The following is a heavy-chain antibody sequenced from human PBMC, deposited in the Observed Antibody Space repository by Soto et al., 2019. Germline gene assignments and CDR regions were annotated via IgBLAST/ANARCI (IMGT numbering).Heavy chain of an antibody. CDR3: ARCGSKETTEFDY. D-gene: IGHD4-17*01. J-gene: IGHJ4*02. Sequence: EVQLVESGGGLVQPGGSLRLSCAASGFTFSSYSMNWVRQAPGKGLEWVSYISSSSSTIYYADSVKGRFTISRDNAKNSLYLQMNSLRAEDTAVYYCARCGSKETTEFDYWGQGTLVTVSS. V-gene: IGHV3-48*01. CDR1: GFTFSSYS. CDR2: ISSSSSTI.